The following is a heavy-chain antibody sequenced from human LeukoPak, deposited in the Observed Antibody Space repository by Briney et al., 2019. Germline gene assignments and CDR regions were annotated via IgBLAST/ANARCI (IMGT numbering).Heavy chain of an antibody. CDR1: GFTFSSYA. Sequence: GGSLRLSCAASGFTFSSYAMSWVRQALGKGLEWVSAISGSGGSTYYADSVKGRFTISRDNSKNTLYLQMNSLRAEDTAVYYCAKDDTSGYYYLRGWGQGTLVTVSS. D-gene: IGHD3-22*01. CDR2: ISGSGGST. CDR3: AKDDTSGYYYLRG. V-gene: IGHV3-23*01. J-gene: IGHJ4*02.